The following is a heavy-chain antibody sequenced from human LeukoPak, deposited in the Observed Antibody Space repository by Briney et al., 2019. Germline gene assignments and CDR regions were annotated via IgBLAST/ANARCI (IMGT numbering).Heavy chain of an antibody. J-gene: IGHJ3*02. CDR3: ARGGKRIAKRAFDI. Sequence: SETLSLTCTVSGGSISSYYWSWIRQPPGKGLEWIGEINHSGSTNYNPSLKSRVTISVDTSKNQFSLKLSSVTAADTAVYYCARGGKRIAKRAFDIWGQGTMVTVSS. D-gene: IGHD6-13*01. CDR1: GGSISSYY. V-gene: IGHV4-34*01. CDR2: INHSGST.